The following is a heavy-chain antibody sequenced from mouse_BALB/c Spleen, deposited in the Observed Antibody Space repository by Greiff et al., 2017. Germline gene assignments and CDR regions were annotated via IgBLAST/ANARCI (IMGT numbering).Heavy chain of an antibody. V-gene: IGHV1S132*01. CDR1: GYTFTSYW. J-gene: IGHJ3*01. D-gene: IGHD2-4*01. CDR2: IFPGTGTT. Sequence: QVQLQPSGAELVKPGASVKLSCKTSGYTFTSYWIQWVKQRPGQGLGWIGEIFPGTGTTYYNEKFKGKATLTIDTSSSTAYMQLSSLTSEDSAVYFCASYDYYWFAYWGQGTLVTVSA. CDR3: ASYDYYWFAY.